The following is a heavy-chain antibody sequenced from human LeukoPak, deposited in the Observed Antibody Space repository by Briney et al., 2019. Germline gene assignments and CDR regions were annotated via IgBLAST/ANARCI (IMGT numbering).Heavy chain of an antibody. J-gene: IGHJ4*02. V-gene: IGHV3-23*01. CDR3: ARDPDVSCGGDCYSGYFDY. CDR2: ISGSGGST. Sequence: GGSLRLSCAASGFTFSSYAMSWVRQAPGKGLEWVSAISGSGGSTYYADSVKGRFTISRDNSKSTLYLQMNSLRAEDTAVYYCARDPDVSCGGDCYSGYFDYWGQGTPVTVSS. D-gene: IGHD2-21*02. CDR1: GFTFSSYA.